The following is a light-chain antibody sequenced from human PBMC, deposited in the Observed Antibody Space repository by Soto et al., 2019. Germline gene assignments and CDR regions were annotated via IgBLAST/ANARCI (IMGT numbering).Light chain of an antibody. Sequence: DIVMTQTPLSSPLTLGQAASISCRSSQSLVHSDGNTYLSWFHQRPGQPPRLLIYKVSDRFSGVPERFSGSGAGTDFTLTISRVEAEDVGLYYCMQATQSTWTFGQGTKVEIK. V-gene: IGKV2-24*01. CDR1: QSLVHSDGNTY. CDR2: KVS. CDR3: MQATQSTWT. J-gene: IGKJ1*01.